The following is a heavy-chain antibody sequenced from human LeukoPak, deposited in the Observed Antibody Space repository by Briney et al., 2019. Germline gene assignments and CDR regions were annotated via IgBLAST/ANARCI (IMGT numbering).Heavy chain of an antibody. CDR3: ARGIKAWGTRGSYFDY. V-gene: IGHV4-59*01. D-gene: IGHD3-16*01. Sequence: PSETLSLTCTVSGGSISSYYWSWIRQPPGKGLDWIGYIYYSGSTNYNPSLKSRVTISADTSKNQFSLKLSSVTAADTAVYYCARGIKAWGTRGSYFDYWGQGTLVTVSS. J-gene: IGHJ4*02. CDR1: GGSISSYY. CDR2: IYYSGST.